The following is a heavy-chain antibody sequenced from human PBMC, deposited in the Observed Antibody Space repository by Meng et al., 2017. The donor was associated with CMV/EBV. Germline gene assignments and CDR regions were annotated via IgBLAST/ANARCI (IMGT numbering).Heavy chain of an antibody. CDR1: GYTFTGYY. D-gene: IGHD3-3*01. CDR2: INPNSGGT. CDR3: ARDLKSFDFWSGYSNYYYYGMDV. Sequence: ASVKVSCKASGYTFTGYYMHWVRQAPGQGLERMGWINPNSGGTNYAQKFQGRFTMTRDTSISTAYMELSSLRSDDTAVYYCARDLKSFDFWSGYSNYYYYGMDVWGQGTTVTVSS. J-gene: IGHJ6*02. V-gene: IGHV1-2*02.